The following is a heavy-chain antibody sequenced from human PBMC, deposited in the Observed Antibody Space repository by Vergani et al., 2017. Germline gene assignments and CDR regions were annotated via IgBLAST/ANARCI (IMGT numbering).Heavy chain of an antibody. Sequence: QVQLVQSGAEVKKPGSSVKVSCKASGYTFTGYYMHWVRQAPGQGLEWMGWINPNSGGTNYAQKFQGRVTMTRDTSINTAYMELSRLRSDDTAVYYCARAFTRLENYFDYWGQGTLVTVSS. V-gene: IGHV1-2*02. CDR3: ARAFTRLENYFDY. CDR1: GYTFTGYY. CDR2: INPNSGGT. J-gene: IGHJ4*02.